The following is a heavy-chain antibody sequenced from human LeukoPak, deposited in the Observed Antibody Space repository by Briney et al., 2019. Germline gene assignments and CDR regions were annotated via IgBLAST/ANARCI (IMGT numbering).Heavy chain of an antibody. CDR2: ISAYNGNT. CDR1: GYTFTSYG. Sequence: ASVKVSCKASGYTFTSYGISWVRQAPGQGLEWMGWISAYNGNTNYAQKLQGRVTMTTDTSTSTAYMELRSLRSDDTAVYYCAREGGGRYSYGAPYYYYGMDVWGQGTMVTVSS. CDR3: AREGGGRYSYGAPYYYYGMDV. V-gene: IGHV1-18*01. D-gene: IGHD5-18*01. J-gene: IGHJ6*02.